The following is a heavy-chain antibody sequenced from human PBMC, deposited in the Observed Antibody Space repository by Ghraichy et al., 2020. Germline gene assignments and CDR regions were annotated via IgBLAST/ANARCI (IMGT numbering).Heavy chain of an antibody. CDR1: GYSISSGYY. Sequence: SETLSLTCTVSGYSISSGYYWGWIRQPPGKGLEWIGSIYHSGSTYYNPSLKGRVTISVDTSKNQFSLKLSSVTAADTAVYYCARGSEFYYYYYYMDVWGKGTTVTVSS. D-gene: IGHD1-14*01. V-gene: IGHV4-38-2*02. J-gene: IGHJ6*03. CDR2: IYHSGST. CDR3: ARGSEFYYYYYYMDV.